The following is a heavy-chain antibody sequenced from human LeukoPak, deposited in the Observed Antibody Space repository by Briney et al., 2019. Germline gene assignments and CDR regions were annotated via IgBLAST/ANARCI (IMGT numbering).Heavy chain of an antibody. CDR1: GYTFTSYG. CDR2: ISAYNGNT. J-gene: IGHJ5*02. CDR3: AKLTSSNWFDP. D-gene: IGHD3-16*01. V-gene: IGHV1-18*01. Sequence: ASVKVSCKASGYTFTSYGISWVRQAPGQGLEWMGWISAYNGNTNYAQELQGRVTMTTDTSTSTAYMELRSLRSDDTAVYYCAKLTSSNWFDPWGQGTLVTVSS.